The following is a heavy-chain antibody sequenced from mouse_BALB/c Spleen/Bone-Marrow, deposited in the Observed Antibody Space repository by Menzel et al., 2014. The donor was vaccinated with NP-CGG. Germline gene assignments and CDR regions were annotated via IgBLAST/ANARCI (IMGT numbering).Heavy chain of an antibody. CDR3: ARDRGLTYFDY. V-gene: IGHV7-3*02. D-gene: IGHD2-4*01. Sequence: EVQGVESGGGLVQPGGSPRLSCATSGFTFTDYYMSWVRQPPGKALEWLGFIRNKANGYTTEYSASVKGRFTISRDNSQSILYLQMNTLRAEDSATYYCARDRGLTYFDYWGQGTTLTVSS. J-gene: IGHJ2*01. CDR2: IRNKANGYTT. CDR1: GFTFTDYY.